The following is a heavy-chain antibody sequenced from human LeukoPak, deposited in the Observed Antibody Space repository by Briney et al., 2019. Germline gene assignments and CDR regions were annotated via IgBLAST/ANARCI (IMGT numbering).Heavy chain of an antibody. J-gene: IGHJ5*01. CDR3: ARTYNSSGPSFDS. D-gene: IGHD3-22*01. CDR1: GGSISSGGYY. Sequence: SETLSLTCTVSGGSISSGGYYWSWIRQPPGKGLEWIGYIYHSGSTYYNPSLKSRVTISVDRSKNQFSLKLSSVTAADTAVYYCARTYNSSGPSFDSWGQGTLVTVSS. V-gene: IGHV4-30-2*01. CDR2: IYHSGST.